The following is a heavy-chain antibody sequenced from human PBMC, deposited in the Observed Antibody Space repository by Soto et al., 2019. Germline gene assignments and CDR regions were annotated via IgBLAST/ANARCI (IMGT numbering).Heavy chain of an antibody. CDR2: IKEDGSEI. CDR1: GFTFGRHW. V-gene: IGHV3-7*01. J-gene: IGHJ4*02. D-gene: IGHD4-17*01. Sequence: EVQVVESGGGLVQPGGSLRLSCAGSGFTFGRHWMTWVRQAPGKGLEWVANIKEDGSEIYYVDSVKGRFTISRDNAKKSVYLQMNSRRAEDTALYYCARDTYGDYGQVLDYWGQGTLVTVSS. CDR3: ARDTYGDYGQVLDY.